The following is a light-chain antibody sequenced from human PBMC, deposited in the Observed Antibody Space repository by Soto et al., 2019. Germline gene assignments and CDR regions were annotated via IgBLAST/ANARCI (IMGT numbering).Light chain of an antibody. CDR3: QQYRSSLT. CDR1: QSVGST. V-gene: IGKV3-15*01. Sequence: EIFMTQSPATLSVFPGERVILSCRASQSVGSTLAWYQQKPGQAPRLLIRGASTRATGVPARFSGSGSGTEFTLTISSLQSEDFAVYYCQQYRSSLTFGGGTTLELK. J-gene: IGKJ4*02. CDR2: GAS.